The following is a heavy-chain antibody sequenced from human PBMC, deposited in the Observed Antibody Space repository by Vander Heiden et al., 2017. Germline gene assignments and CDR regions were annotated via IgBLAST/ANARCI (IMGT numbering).Heavy chain of an antibody. V-gene: IGHV3-9*01. D-gene: IGHD6-19*01. CDR3: AGRFSSGWYAFDY. J-gene: IGHJ4*02. Sequence: EVHLVESGGGLVRPGRSLRLSCAASGIKFDDYAMYWVRQVPGKGLEWVSGITWNRGSIGYADSVKGRFTISRDNAKNSLYLQMNSLRPEDTALYYCAGRFSSGWYAFDYWGQGTLVTVSS. CDR2: ITWNRGSI. CDR1: GIKFDDYA.